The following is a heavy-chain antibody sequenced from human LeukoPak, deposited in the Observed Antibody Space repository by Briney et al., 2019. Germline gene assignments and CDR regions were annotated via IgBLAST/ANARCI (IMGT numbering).Heavy chain of an antibody. CDR2: IIPIFGTA. V-gene: IGHV1-69*05. CDR1: GGTFSSYA. J-gene: IGHJ4*02. Sequence: SSVKVSCKASGGTFSSYAISWVRQAPGQGLEWMGGIIPIFGTANYAQKFQGRVTITTDESTSTAYMELSSLRSEDTAVYYCAKTRQRYYYDSSGYLDYWGQGTLVTVSS. CDR3: AKTRQRYYYDSSGYLDY. D-gene: IGHD3-22*01.